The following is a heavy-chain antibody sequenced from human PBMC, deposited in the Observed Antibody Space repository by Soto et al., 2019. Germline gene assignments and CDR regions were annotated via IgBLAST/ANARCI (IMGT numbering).Heavy chain of an antibody. J-gene: IGHJ4*02. CDR3: AKDKEVGGIGSGYHNPLEN. V-gene: IGHV3-23*01. CDR2: ISGSGSRT. CDR1: GFPFTKYS. Sequence: PGGSLRLSCAGSGFPFTKYSISWVRQAPWKGLEWVSAISGSGSRTYYADSVKGRFTTSRDNSKNTVYLQMNSLRAEDTAVYYCAKDKEVGGIGSGYHNPLENWGQGTLVNVS. D-gene: IGHD3-22*01.